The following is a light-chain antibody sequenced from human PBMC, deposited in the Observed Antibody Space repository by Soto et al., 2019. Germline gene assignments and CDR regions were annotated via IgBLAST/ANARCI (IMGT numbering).Light chain of an antibody. CDR2: GAA. CDR1: ESVDSNY. J-gene: IGKJ1*01. CDR3: QQYSDSPHT. V-gene: IGKV3-20*01. Sequence: EIVLTQSPGTLSLSPGERATLSCRATESVDSNYLAWYQQKPGQAPRLLIYGAASRATGTPDRFSGSGSGTDFILTISRLDPEDSAVYYCQQYSDSPHTFGQGTKVEIK.